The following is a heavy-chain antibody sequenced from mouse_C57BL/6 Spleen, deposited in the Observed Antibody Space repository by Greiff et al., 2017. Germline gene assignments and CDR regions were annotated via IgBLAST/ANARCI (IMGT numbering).Heavy chain of an antibody. CDR2: IDPSDSET. Sequence: VQLQQPGAELVRPGSSVKLSCKASGYTFTSYWMHWVKQRPIQGLEWIGNIDPSDSETHYNQKFKDKATLTVDKSSSTAYMQLSSLTSEDSAVYYCASPLGSSSWFAYWGQGTLVTVSA. CDR1: GYTFTSYW. V-gene: IGHV1-52*01. J-gene: IGHJ3*01. D-gene: IGHD1-1*01. CDR3: ASPLGSSSWFAY.